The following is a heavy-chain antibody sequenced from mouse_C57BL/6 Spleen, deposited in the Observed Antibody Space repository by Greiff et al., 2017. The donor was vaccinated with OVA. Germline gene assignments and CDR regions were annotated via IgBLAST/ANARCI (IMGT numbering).Heavy chain of an antibody. CDR3: TNYYGSSGGYAMDY. J-gene: IGHJ4*01. V-gene: IGHV1-72*01. CDR2: IDPNSGGT. D-gene: IGHD1-1*01. Sequence: VQLQQPGAELVKPGASVKLSCKASGYTFTSYWMHWVKQRPGRGLEWIGRIDPNSGGTKYNEKFKSKATLTVDKPSSTAYMQLSSLTSEDSAVYYCTNYYGSSGGYAMDYWGQGTSVTVSS. CDR1: GYTFTSYW.